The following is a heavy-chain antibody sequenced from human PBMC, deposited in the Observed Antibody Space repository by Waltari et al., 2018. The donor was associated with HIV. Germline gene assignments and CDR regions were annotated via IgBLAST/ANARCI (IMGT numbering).Heavy chain of an antibody. CDR2: IDDSGNT. CDR3: ARGPIMTPGNFYNGFDG. CDR1: GGSIRNHY. J-gene: IGHJ6*02. Sequence: QVQLLESGPGLVKPSETLSLTCRVSGGSIRNHYLSWFRQPPGKGLEWIGNIDDSGNTNYNSSLKSRVTLSVDTSKSQFSRNLSAVTAADTAIYYGARGPIMTPGNFYNGFDGWGRGTTVIVSS. V-gene: IGHV4-59*11. D-gene: IGHD2-15*01.